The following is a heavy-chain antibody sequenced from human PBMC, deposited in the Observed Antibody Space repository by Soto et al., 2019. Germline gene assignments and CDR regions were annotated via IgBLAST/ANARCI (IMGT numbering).Heavy chain of an antibody. CDR1: GYTFTSYG. CDR2: FSAYTGNT. D-gene: IGHD6-19*01. J-gene: IGHJ6*02. Sequence: QVQLVQSGAEVKKPGASVNVSCKASGYTFTSYGISWVRQAPGQTLEWMGWFSAYTGNTNYAQKLQGRVTMTTDTSTSTADMELRSLRSDDTAVYYCERKQSSRYYYCYCMDVWGQVAMVTVSS. CDR3: ERKQSSRYYYCYCMDV. V-gene: IGHV1-18*04.